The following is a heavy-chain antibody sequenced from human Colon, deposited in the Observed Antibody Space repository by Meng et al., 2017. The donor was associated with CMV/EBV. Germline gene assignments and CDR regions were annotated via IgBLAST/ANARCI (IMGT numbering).Heavy chain of an antibody. CDR2: ISTDGKYI. CDR3: ARGGTTMARYGLDF. J-gene: IGHJ6*02. V-gene: IGHV3-21*06. D-gene: IGHD3-10*01. CDR1: GFTFKSYS. Sequence: GESLKISCAASGFTFKSYSMNWVRQAPGKGLEWVACISTDGKYIYHADSMKGRFHISRDYAKNSLFLDMNSLRAEDSAVYYCARGGTTMARYGLDFWGQGTTVIVSS.